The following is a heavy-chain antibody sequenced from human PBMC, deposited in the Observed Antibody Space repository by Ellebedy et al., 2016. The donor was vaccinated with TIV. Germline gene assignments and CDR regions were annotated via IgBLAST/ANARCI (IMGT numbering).Heavy chain of an antibody. D-gene: IGHD1-26*01. CDR2: IYYTETT. V-gene: IGHV4-34*01. Sequence: SETLSLTCAVYGGSLSGYYWSWIRQPPGKGLEWIGSIYYTETTYYNPSLKSRVTISVDASKNQFSLKLTSVTAADTAVYYCARPDSIVHYYAFDSWGQGTLVTVSS. J-gene: IGHJ4*02. CDR3: ARPDSIVHYYAFDS. CDR1: GGSLSGYY.